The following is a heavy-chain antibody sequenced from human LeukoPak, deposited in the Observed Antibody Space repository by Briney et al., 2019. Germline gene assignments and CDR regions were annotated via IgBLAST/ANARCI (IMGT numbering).Heavy chain of an antibody. CDR2: INPNSGDT. Sequence: ASVKVSCKASGYTFTDYYIHWVRQAPGQGLEWMGRINPNSGDTYYEQNFQGRVTMTRDTSISTAYTELSGLRSDDTAVYYCATDLSSTSNWELDYWGQGTLVTVSS. J-gene: IGHJ4*02. D-gene: IGHD7-27*01. CDR3: ATDLSSTSNWELDY. CDR1: GYTFTDYY. V-gene: IGHV1-2*06.